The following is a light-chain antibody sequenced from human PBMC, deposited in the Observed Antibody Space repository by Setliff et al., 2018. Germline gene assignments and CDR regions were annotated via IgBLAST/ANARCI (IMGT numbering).Light chain of an antibody. CDR1: SSNIGASND. CDR3: QSYDSSLSGSV. Sequence: QSMLTQPPSVSGAPGQRVTISCTGSSSNIGASNDVHWYQQVPGAVPKLLIYDNDNRPSGVPDRFSGSKSGTSASLAITGLQAEDEADYYCQSYDSSLSGSVFGGGTKVTVL. CDR2: DND. J-gene: IGLJ2*01. V-gene: IGLV1-40*01.